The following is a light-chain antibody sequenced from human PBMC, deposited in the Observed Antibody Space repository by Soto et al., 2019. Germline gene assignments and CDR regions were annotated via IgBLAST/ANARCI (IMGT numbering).Light chain of an antibody. CDR3: QQYYSVPYT. J-gene: IGKJ2*01. CDR1: QSLLYSSNNKNY. V-gene: IGKV4-1*01. Sequence: DFVMTQSPDSLAVSLGERATVNCKSSQSLLYSSNNKNYLAWYQQKPGQPPKSLIHSASTRESGVPDRFSGSGSGTDFTLTISSLQAEDVAIYYCQQYYSVPYTSGQGTQLEIK. CDR2: SAS.